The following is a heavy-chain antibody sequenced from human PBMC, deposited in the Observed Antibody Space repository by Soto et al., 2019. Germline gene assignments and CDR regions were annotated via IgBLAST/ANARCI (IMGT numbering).Heavy chain of an antibody. CDR1: CGSIISYY. CDR3: ARTGSNYYYYGIDV. V-gene: IGHV4-59*01. CDR2: IYYSGST. D-gene: IGHD1-1*01. J-gene: IGHJ6*02. Sequence: SETLSLTCTFSCGSIISYYWTWIRQPPGKGLEWIGYIYYSGSTNYNPSLKSRVTISLDTSRSQFSLKVTSVTAADTAVYYCARTGSNYYYYGIDVWGQGTTVSVSS.